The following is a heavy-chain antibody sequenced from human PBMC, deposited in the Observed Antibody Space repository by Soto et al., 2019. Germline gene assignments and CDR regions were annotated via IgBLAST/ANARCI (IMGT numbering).Heavy chain of an antibody. CDR1: GGTFSSYA. J-gene: IGHJ6*02. Sequence: SVKVSCKASGGTFSSYAISWVRQAPGQGLEWMGGIIPIFGTANYAQKFQGRVTITADESTSTAYMELSSLRSEDTAVYYCARGGSGSPRVLDRYYYYYGMDVWGQGPTVTVSS. CDR2: IIPIFGTA. V-gene: IGHV1-69*13. CDR3: ARGGSGSPRVLDRYYYYYGMDV. D-gene: IGHD3-10*01.